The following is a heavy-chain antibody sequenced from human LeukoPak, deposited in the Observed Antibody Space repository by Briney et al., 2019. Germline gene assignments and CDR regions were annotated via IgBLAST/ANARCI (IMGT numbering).Heavy chain of an antibody. D-gene: IGHD3-10*01. V-gene: IGHV3-23*01. CDR2: ISGSGGST. Sequence: GGSLRLSCAASGFTFSSYGMSWVRQAPGKGLEWVSAISGSGGSTYYADSVKGRFAISRDNSKNTLYLQMNSLRAEDTAVYYCARVVPPTDYGSGSYFWDPYYFDYWGQGTLVTVSS. CDR1: GFTFSSYG. J-gene: IGHJ4*02. CDR3: ARVVPPTDYGSGSYFWDPYYFDY.